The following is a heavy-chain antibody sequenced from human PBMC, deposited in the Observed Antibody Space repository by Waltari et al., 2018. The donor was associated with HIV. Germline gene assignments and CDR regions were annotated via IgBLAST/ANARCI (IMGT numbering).Heavy chain of an antibody. CDR2: IFHSGST. V-gene: IGHV4-38-2*02. Sequence: QVQLQESRPGLVKASETLSLTCTVSGYSISSGYYWGWIRQPPGKGLEWIGSIFHSGSTYYNPSLQSRATISVDTSKNQFSVKLSSVTAADTAVYYCARDPYDSSGYKYVGWFDPWGQGTLVAVSS. CDR3: ARDPYDSSGYKYVGWFDP. CDR1: GYSISSGYY. D-gene: IGHD3-22*01. J-gene: IGHJ5*02.